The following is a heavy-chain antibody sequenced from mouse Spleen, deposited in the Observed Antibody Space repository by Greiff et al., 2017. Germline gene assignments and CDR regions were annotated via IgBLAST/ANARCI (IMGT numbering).Heavy chain of an antibody. CDR3: ARLPFYGYAMDY. CDR2: ISSGGGNT. V-gene: IGHV5-9*04. D-gene: IGHD2-10*01. Sequence: EVKLVESGGGLVKLGGSLKLSCAASGFTFSSYAMSWVRQTPEKRLEWVATISSGGGNTYYPDSVKGRFTISRDNAKNTLYLQMSSLKSEDTAMYYCARLPFYGYAMDYWGQGTSVTVSS. J-gene: IGHJ4*01. CDR1: GFTFSSYA.